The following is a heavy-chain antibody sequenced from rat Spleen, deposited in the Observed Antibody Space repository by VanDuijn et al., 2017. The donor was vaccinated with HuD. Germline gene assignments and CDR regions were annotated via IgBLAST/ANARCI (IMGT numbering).Heavy chain of an antibody. J-gene: IGHJ2*01. CDR3: TTDTFYDGTYYPGGFDY. D-gene: IGHD1-12*02. Sequence: EVQLVESGGGLVQPGRSLKLSCVASGFTFSSYWMYWLRQAPGRGLDWFSSINPDGGNTYYPDSVKGRFTVSRDNAENTVYLQMNSLRSEDTATYYCTTDTFYDGTYYPGGFDYWGQGVMVTVSS. CDR1: GFTFSSYW. V-gene: IGHV5-58*01. CDR2: INPDGGNT.